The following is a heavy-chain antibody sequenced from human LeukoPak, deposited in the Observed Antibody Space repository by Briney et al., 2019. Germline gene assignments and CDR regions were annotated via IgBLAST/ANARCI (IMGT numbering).Heavy chain of an antibody. J-gene: IGHJ4*02. Sequence: RSSETLSLTCAVYGGSFSGYYWSWIRQPPGKGLEWIGEINHSGSTNYNPSLKSRVTISVDTSKNQFSLKLSSVTAADTAVYYCARRMVNFDYWGQGTLVTVSS. D-gene: IGHD3-10*01. V-gene: IGHV4-34*01. CDR3: ARRMVNFDY. CDR1: GGSFSGYY. CDR2: INHSGST.